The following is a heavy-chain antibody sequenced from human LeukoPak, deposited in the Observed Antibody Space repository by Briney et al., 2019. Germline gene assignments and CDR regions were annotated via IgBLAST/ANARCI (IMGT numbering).Heavy chain of an antibody. CDR2: ISPSGGST. CDR3: ARHDFWSGYPNDY. J-gene: IGHJ4*02. D-gene: IGHD3-3*01. Sequence: ASVKVSCKASGYTFTSYYVHWVRQAPEQGLEWMGVISPSGGSTTYAQKFQGRVTITTDESTSTAYMELSSLRSEDTAVYYCARHDFWSGYPNDYWGQGTLVTVSS. V-gene: IGHV1-46*01. CDR1: GYTFTSYY.